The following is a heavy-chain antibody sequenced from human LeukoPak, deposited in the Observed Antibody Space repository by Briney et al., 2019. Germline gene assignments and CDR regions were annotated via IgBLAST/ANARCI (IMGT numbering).Heavy chain of an antibody. CDR3: ARDGLYSYGYAYFDF. CDR2: VHNSGTT. Sequence: SETLSLTCTVSGGSVNTYHWSWIRQSAVKGLEWIGRVHNSGTTNYNPSLESRVTMSVDTSKNQFSLKLRSVTAADTAVYYCARDGLYSYGYAYFDFWGRGTLVTVSS. V-gene: IGHV4-4*07. D-gene: IGHD5-18*01. CDR1: GGSVNTYH. J-gene: IGHJ4*02.